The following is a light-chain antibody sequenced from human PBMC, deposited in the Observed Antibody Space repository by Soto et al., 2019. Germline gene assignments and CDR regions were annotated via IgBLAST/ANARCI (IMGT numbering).Light chain of an antibody. CDR2: GNS. V-gene: IGLV1-40*01. CDR3: SSYTSSGPNYV. CDR1: SSNIGAGYD. Sequence: QSVLTQPPSVSGAPGQRVTISCTGSSSNIGAGYDVHWYQQLPGTAPKLLIYGNSNRPSGVPDRFSGSKSGTSASLAITGLQAEDEADYYCSSYTSSGPNYVFGTATKLTVL. J-gene: IGLJ1*01.